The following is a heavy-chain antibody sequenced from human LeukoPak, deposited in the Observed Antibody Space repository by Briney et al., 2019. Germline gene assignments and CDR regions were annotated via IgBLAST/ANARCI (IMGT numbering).Heavy chain of an antibody. J-gene: IGHJ6*03. CDR3: ARLGSGRTHYYYYMDV. CDR2: VYTSGIT. V-gene: IGHV4-4*07. Sequence: PSETLSLTCTVSGGFINSYYWSWIRQPAGKGLEWIGRVYTSGITNYNPSLKSRITMSVDTSKNQFSLKLTSVTAADTAVYYCARLGSGRTHYYYYMDVWGKGTTVTVSS. CDR1: GGFINSYY. D-gene: IGHD3-10*01.